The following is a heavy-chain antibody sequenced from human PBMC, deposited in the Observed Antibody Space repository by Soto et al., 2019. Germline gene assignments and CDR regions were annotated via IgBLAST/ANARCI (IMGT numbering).Heavy chain of an antibody. CDR1: GYTFTSYG. Sequence: ASVKVSCKASGYTFTSYGSSWVRQAPGQGLEWMGWISAYNGNTNYAQKLQGRVTMTTDTSTSTAYMELRSLRSDDTAVYYCARGGSIYYDSSGYFDYWGQGTLVTVSS. CDR2: ISAYNGNT. D-gene: IGHD3-22*01. V-gene: IGHV1-18*01. J-gene: IGHJ4*02. CDR3: ARGGSIYYDSSGYFDY.